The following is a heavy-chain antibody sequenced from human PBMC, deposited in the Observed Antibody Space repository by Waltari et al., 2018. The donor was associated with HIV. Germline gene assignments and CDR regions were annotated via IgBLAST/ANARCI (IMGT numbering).Heavy chain of an antibody. CDR2: ISWDSATI. V-gene: IGHV3-9*01. Sequence: EVQLEESGGALVQPGRSLRLSCAASGFAFSEHAIHWVRQVPGKGREWVSDISWDSATIGYGDSVKGRFTISRDNAKNSGYLEMNGLTPEDTALYYCARDARGHYYYYTMDVWGQGTTVIVSS. CDR3: ARDARGHYYYYTMDV. CDR1: GFAFSEHA. J-gene: IGHJ6*02. D-gene: IGHD3-10*01.